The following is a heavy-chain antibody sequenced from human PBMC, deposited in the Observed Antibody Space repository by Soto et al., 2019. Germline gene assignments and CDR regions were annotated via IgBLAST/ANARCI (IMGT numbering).Heavy chain of an antibody. V-gene: IGHV4-4*02. Sequence: SETLSLTCAVSGGSISTSNWWSWVRQPPGKGLEWIGEVYRTGSTNYNPSLESRVIVSVDKSKNQFSLKLTSVTAADTAVYHCARARATIAAAAIFDCWGQGTLVTVSS. J-gene: IGHJ4*02. D-gene: IGHD6-13*01. CDR3: ARARATIAAAAIFDC. CDR2: VYRTGST. CDR1: GGSISTSNW.